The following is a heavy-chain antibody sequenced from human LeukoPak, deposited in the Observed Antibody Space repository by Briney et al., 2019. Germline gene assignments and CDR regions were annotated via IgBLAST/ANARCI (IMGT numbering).Heavy chain of an antibody. CDR1: GFTFSDYY. D-gene: IGHD1-26*01. V-gene: IGHV3-11*01. J-gene: IGHJ4*02. CDR2: ISGSGSTI. Sequence: PGGSLRLSCAASGFTFSDYYMSWITQAPGKGLEWVSYISGSGSTIYYADSVKGRFTFSRDNAKNSLYLQMNSLGAEDTAVYYCARRSGSYQADFDYWGQGTLDTVSS. CDR3: ARRSGSYQADFDY.